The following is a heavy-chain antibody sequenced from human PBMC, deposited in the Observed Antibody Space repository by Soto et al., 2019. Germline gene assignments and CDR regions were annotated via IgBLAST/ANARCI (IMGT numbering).Heavy chain of an antibody. Sequence: SETLSLTCAVSGGSIGTSAYYWGWIRQAPGKGLEWIGSINHSGNTYLSPSLKDRVTMSVDTSKNSFSLKLRSATAADTGLYYCSRRAPEGFDPWGQGTLVTISS. V-gene: IGHV4-39*01. CDR1: GGSIGTSAYY. CDR3: SRRAPEGFDP. J-gene: IGHJ5*02. CDR2: INHSGNT.